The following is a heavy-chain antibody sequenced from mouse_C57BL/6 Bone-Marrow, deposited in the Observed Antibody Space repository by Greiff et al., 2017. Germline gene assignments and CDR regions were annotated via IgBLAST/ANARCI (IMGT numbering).Heavy chain of an antibody. CDR1: GYAFSSSC. V-gene: IGHV1-82*01. D-gene: IGHD1-1*01. Sequence: QVQLQQSGPELVKPGASVKISCKASGYAFSSSCISWLKQRPGQGLEWIGRIYPGDGDTNYNGKFKGKATLTADKSSSTAYMQLRSLTSEDSAVYFGARSITTVVKVDYWGQGTTLTVSA. J-gene: IGHJ2*01. CDR3: ARSITTVVKVDY. CDR2: IYPGDGDT.